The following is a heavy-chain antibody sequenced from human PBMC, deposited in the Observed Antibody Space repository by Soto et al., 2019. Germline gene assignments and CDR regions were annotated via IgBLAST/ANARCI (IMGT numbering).Heavy chain of an antibody. CDR2: ISSSSSYT. J-gene: IGHJ4*02. CDR1: GFTFSDYY. CDR3: ARGSSYCSSTSCYPKY. D-gene: IGHD2-2*01. V-gene: IGHV3-11*06. Sequence: GGSLRLSCAASGFTFSDYYMSWIRQAPGKGLEWVSYISSSSSYTNYADSVKGRFTISRDNAKNSLYLQMNSLRAEDTAVYYCARGSSYCSSTSCYPKYWGQGTLVTVSS.